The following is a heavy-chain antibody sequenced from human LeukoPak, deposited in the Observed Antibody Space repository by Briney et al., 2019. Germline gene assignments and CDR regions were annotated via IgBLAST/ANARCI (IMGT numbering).Heavy chain of an antibody. D-gene: IGHD1-26*01. Sequence: KTSETLSLTCTVSGYSISSGYYWGWIRQPPGKGLEWIGSIYHSGSTYYNPSLKSRVTISVDTSKNQFSLKLSTVTAADTAVYYCARAVGSKEFDPWGQGTLVTVSS. J-gene: IGHJ5*02. CDR2: IYHSGST. CDR3: ARAVGSKEFDP. V-gene: IGHV4-38-2*02. CDR1: GYSISSGYY.